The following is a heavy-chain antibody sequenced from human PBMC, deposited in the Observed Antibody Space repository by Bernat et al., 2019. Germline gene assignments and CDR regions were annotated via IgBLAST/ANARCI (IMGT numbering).Heavy chain of an antibody. CDR1: GYTFTSYA. CDR3: ARARTMVRGVDYYGMDV. J-gene: IGHJ6*02. V-gene: IGHV1-3*01. D-gene: IGHD3-10*01. CDR2: INAGNGNT. Sequence: QVQLVQSGAEVKKPGATVKVSCKASGYTFTSYAMHWVRQAPGQRLEWMGRINAGNGNTKYSQKFQGRVTITRDTSASTAYMELSSLRSEDTAVYYCARARTMVRGVDYYGMDVWGQGTTVTVSS.